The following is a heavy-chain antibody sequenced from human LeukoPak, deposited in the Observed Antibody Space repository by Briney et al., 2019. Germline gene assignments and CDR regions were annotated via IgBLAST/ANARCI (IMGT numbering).Heavy chain of an antibody. V-gene: IGHV3-23*01. Sequence: TGGSLRLSRAVSGITLSNYGMTWVRQAPGKGLEWVAGISGSGGSTNYADSVKGRFTISRDNPKNTLYLQMNGLRAEDTAVYFCAKRGVVIRVILVGFHKEAYYFDSWGQGALVTVSS. CDR3: AKRGVVIRVILVGFHKEAYYFDS. CDR2: ISGSGGST. D-gene: IGHD3-22*01. J-gene: IGHJ4*02. CDR1: GITLSNYG.